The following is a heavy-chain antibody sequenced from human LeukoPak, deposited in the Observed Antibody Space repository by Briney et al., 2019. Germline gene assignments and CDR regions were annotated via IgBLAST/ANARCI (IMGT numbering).Heavy chain of an antibody. Sequence: GGSLRLSCAASGFAFSSYSMNWVRQAPGKGLEWVSSISSSSSYIYYADSVKGRFTISRDNAKNSLYLQMNSLRAEDTAVYYCARVEYYDSSGYYAHPLGYFDYWGQGTLVTVSS. V-gene: IGHV3-21*01. CDR3: ARVEYYDSSGYYAHPLGYFDY. J-gene: IGHJ4*02. CDR1: GFAFSSYS. D-gene: IGHD3-22*01. CDR2: ISSSSSYI.